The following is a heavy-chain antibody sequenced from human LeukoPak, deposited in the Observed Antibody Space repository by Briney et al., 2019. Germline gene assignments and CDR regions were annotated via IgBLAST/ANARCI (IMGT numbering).Heavy chain of an antibody. J-gene: IGHJ4*02. V-gene: IGHV3-33*01. CDR3: ATDPYGSGSYICY. D-gene: IGHD3-10*01. Sequence: PGRSLRLSCAASGFTFSSYGMHWVRQAPGKRLEWVAVIWYDGSNKYYADSVKGRFTISRDNSTNTLYLQMNSLRAEDTAVYYCATDPYGSGSYICYWGTGTLVTVSS. CDR1: GFTFSSYG. CDR2: IWYDGSNK.